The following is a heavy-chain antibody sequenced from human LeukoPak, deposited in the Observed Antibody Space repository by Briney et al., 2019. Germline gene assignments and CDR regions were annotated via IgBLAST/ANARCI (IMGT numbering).Heavy chain of an antibody. CDR2: IYHSGST. CDR3: ARGTLAYYFDY. Sequence: SETLSLTCAVSGYSISSGYYWGWIRQPPGKGLEWIGSIYHSGSTYYNPSLKSRVTISVDTSKNQFSLKLSSVTAADTAVYYCARGTLAYYFDYWGQGTLVTVSS. J-gene: IGHJ4*02. CDR1: GYSISSGYY. V-gene: IGHV4-38-2*01. D-gene: IGHD3-3*02.